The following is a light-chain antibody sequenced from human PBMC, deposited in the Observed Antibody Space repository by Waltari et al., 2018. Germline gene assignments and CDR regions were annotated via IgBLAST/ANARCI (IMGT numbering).Light chain of an antibody. CDR1: QSISSY. CDR3: QQSYSTLPMYT. Sequence: DIQMTQSPSSLSASVGDRVTITCLASQSISSYLNWYQQKPGKAPKLLIYAASSLQSGVPSRFSGSGSGTDFTLTISSLQPEDFATYYCQQSYSTLPMYTFGQGTKLEIK. J-gene: IGKJ2*01. CDR2: AAS. V-gene: IGKV1-39*01.